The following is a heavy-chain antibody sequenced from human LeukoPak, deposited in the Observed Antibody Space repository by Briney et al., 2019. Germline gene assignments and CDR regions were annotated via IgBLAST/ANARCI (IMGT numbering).Heavy chain of an antibody. Sequence: SETLSLTCTVSGGSISSYYWSWIRQPPGKGLEWIGYIYYSGSTNYNPSLKSRVTISVDTSKNQFSLKLSSVTAADTAVYYCARAGYGDYLDYWGQGTPVTVSS. CDR1: GGSISSYY. CDR2: IYYSGST. V-gene: IGHV4-59*01. CDR3: ARAGYGDYLDY. J-gene: IGHJ4*02. D-gene: IGHD4-17*01.